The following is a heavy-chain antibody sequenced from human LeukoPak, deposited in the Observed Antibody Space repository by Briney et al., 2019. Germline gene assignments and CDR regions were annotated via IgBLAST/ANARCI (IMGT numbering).Heavy chain of an antibody. J-gene: IGHJ4*02. Sequence: GSLRLSCAASEFSVGSNYMTWVRQPPGMGLEWIGNIYHSGTTYYNPSLKSRVTISVDTFRNQFSLRLRSVTAADTAVYYCARVRAVAGTPPDYWGQGTLVTVSS. D-gene: IGHD6-19*01. CDR2: IYHSGTT. CDR3: ARVRAVAGTPPDY. V-gene: IGHV4-38-2*01. CDR1: EFSVGSNY.